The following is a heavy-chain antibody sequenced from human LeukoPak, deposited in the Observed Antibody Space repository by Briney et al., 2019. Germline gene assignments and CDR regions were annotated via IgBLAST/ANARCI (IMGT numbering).Heavy chain of an antibody. Sequence: GGSLRLSCATSGFTFSSYWMSWVRQAPGKGLEWVASIKQDGSKGYYVDSVKGRFTISRDNAESSLFLQVNTLRAEDTAVYYCARQGTTFDYWGQGTLVTVSS. CDR2: IKQDGSKG. CDR1: GFTFSSYW. V-gene: IGHV3-7*03. J-gene: IGHJ4*02. CDR3: ARQGTTFDY. D-gene: IGHD4-17*01.